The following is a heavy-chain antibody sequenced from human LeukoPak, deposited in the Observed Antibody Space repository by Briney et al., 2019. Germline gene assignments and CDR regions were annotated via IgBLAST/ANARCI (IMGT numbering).Heavy chain of an antibody. Sequence: SETLSLTCTVSGGSISSSYWSWIRQPPGKGLEWIGYIYYSGSTNYNPSLKSRVTISVDTSKNQLSLRLSSVTAADTAVYYCAREGGPYRPLDYSGQGTLVTVAS. CDR3: AREGGPYRPLDY. J-gene: IGHJ4*02. V-gene: IGHV4-59*12. CDR2: IYYSGST. CDR1: GGSISSSY.